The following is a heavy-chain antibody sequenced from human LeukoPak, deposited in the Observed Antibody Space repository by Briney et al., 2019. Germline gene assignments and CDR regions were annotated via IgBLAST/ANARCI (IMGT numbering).Heavy chain of an antibody. CDR3: AKLAAAASYYYYHMDV. V-gene: IGHV3-30*02. Sequence: GGSLRLSCAASGFTFSSYGMHWVRQAPGKGLEWVAFIRYDGSNKYYADSVKGRFTISRDNSKNTLYLQMNSLRAEDTAVYYCAKLAAAASYYYYHMDVWGKGTTVTISS. D-gene: IGHD6-13*01. CDR2: IRYDGSNK. CDR1: GFTFSSYG. J-gene: IGHJ6*03.